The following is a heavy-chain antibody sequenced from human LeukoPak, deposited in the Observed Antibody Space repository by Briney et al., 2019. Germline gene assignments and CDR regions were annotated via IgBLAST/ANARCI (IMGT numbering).Heavy chain of an antibody. J-gene: IGHJ5*02. CDR3: ARVQGPDYRPIGSATQFS. Sequence: GGSLRLSCVASGFTFASYSMTWVRQTPGKGLEWVASISGSGADTHHADSVKGRFTISRDSSKDTLNLHLNNLRVEDTAVYYCARVQGPDYRPIGSATQFSWGRGTLVAVSP. V-gene: IGHV3-23*01. D-gene: IGHD4-17*01. CDR2: ISGSGADT. CDR1: GFTFASYS.